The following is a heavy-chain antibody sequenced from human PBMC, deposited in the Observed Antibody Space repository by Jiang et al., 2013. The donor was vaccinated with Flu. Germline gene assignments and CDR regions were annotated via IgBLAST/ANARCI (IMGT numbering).Heavy chain of an antibody. J-gene: IGHJ4*02. CDR3: TRDLVRDVILIPTTYFDY. V-gene: IGHV3-49*03. Sequence: SGFNFGDYAVNWLRQAPGKGLEWVGFIRNKLYRGTTDYAASVQGRFTISRDDSKSIAYLQMSSLKTEDTAVYYCTRDLVRDVILIPTTYFDYWGQGALVTVSS. D-gene: IGHD2-8*01. CDR1: GFNFGDYA. CDR2: IRNKLYRGTT.